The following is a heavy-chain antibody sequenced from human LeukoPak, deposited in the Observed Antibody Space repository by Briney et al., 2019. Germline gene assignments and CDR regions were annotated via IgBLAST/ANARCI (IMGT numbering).Heavy chain of an antibody. CDR2: INPNSGGT. Sequence: ASVKVSCKASGYTFTSHYMHWVRQAPGQGLEWMGWINPNSGGTNYAQKFQGRVTMTRDTSISTAYMELSRLRSDDTAVYYCARGFRSTSPFDYWGQGTLVTVSS. V-gene: IGHV1-2*02. CDR3: ARGFRSTSPFDY. D-gene: IGHD2-2*01. J-gene: IGHJ4*02. CDR1: GYTFTSHY.